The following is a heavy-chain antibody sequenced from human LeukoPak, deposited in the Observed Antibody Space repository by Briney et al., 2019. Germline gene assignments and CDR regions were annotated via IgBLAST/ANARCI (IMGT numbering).Heavy chain of an antibody. CDR3: ARAKFQLRFLEWLSYGGYYMDV. CDR2: IYSGGST. V-gene: IGHV3-53*01. Sequence: GGSLRLSCAASGFTFSVYGMSWVRQAPGKGLEWVSVIYSGGSTYYADSVKGRFTISRDNSKNTLYLQMNSLRAEDTAVYYCARAKFQLRFLEWLSYGGYYMDVWGKGTTVTVSS. D-gene: IGHD3-3*01. J-gene: IGHJ6*03. CDR1: GFTFSVYG.